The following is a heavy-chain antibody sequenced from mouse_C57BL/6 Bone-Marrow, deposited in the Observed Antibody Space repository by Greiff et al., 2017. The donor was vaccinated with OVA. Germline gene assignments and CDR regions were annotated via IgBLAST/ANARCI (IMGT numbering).Heavy chain of an antibody. J-gene: IGHJ4*01. CDR3: TRGYSNCYAMDY. Sequence: VQRVESGAELVRPGASVTLSCKASGYTFSDYEMHWVKQTPVHGLEWIGPIDPETGGTAYNQKFKGKAILTADKSSSTAYMELRSLTSEDSAVYCCTRGYSNCYAMDYWGQGTSVTVSS. V-gene: IGHV1-15*01. CDR1: GYTFSDYE. D-gene: IGHD2-5*01. CDR2: IDPETGGT.